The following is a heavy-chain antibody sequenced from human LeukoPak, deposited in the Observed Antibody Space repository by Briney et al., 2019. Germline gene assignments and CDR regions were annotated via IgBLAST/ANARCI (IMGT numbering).Heavy chain of an antibody. Sequence: GSLRLSCAASRFTLSTYWMSWVRQAPGKGLEWVAVVSKDGDTKYYADSVKGRFTISRDNSKNTVYLQMNSLRTEDTSVYYCARGIQPPKYYGSGSDTFDIWGQGTMVTVSS. CDR1: RFTLSTYW. CDR2: VSKDGDTK. CDR3: ARGIQPPKYYGSGSDTFDI. D-gene: IGHD3-10*01. V-gene: IGHV3-30*03. J-gene: IGHJ3*02.